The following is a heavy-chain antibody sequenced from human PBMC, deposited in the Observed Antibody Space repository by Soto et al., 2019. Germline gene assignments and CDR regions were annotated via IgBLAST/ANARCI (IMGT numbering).Heavy chain of an antibody. J-gene: IGHJ4*02. Sequence: VASVKVSCKASGGTFSSYAISWVRQAPGQGLEWMGGIIPIFGTANYAQKFQGRVTITADESTSTAYMELSSLRSEDTAVYYCAVEYSSSKIDYWGQGTLVTVSS. CDR1: GGTFSSYA. CDR2: IIPIFGTA. V-gene: IGHV1-69*13. D-gene: IGHD6-6*01. CDR3: AVEYSSSKIDY.